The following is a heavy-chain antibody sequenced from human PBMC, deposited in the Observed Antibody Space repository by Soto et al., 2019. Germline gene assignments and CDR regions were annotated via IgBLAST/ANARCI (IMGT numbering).Heavy chain of an antibody. V-gene: IGHV3-43*01. CDR1: GFTFDDYT. D-gene: IGHD6-13*01. CDR2: ISWDGGST. CDR3: AKDAGAAGTFDF. J-gene: IGHJ4*02. Sequence: GGSLRLSCAASGFTFDDYTMHWVRQAPGKGLEWVSLISWDGGSTYYADSVKGRFTISRDNSKNTLYLQMSSLRSDDTAVYYCAKDAGAAGTFDFWGQGTLVTVSS.